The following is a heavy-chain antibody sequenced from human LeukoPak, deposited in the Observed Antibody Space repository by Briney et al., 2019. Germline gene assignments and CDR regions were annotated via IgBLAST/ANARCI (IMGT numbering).Heavy chain of an antibody. CDR1: GDTSRMYI. V-gene: IGHV1-69*05. D-gene: IGHD1-14*01. CDR3: ARGTPPTPPPNGRNHRGGAFHFDS. CDR2: IIPMFGTT. J-gene: IGHJ4*02. Sequence: ASVKVSCKASGDTSRMYICSWVRPAPGQGLHWMGGIIPMFGTTMYRQSLQGRVKTDMDEVTSTVSMSLRNVTSAVTALYISARGTPPTPPPNGRNHRGGAFHFDSWGQGTLVTVSS.